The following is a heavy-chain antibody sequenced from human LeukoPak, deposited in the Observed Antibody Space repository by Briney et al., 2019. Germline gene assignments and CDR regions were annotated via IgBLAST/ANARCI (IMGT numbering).Heavy chain of an antibody. D-gene: IGHD3-16*01. Sequence: SCKASGGTFSSYAMSWVRQAPGKGLEWVSAISGSGGSTYYADSVKGRFTISRDNSKNTLYLQMNSLRAEDTAVYYCAKELGRNWFDPWGQGTLVTVSS. CDR3: AKELGRNWFDP. V-gene: IGHV3-23*01. J-gene: IGHJ5*02. CDR1: GGTFSSYA. CDR2: ISGSGGST.